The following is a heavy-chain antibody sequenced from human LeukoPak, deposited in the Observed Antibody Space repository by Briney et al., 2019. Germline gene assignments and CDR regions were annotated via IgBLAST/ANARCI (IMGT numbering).Heavy chain of an antibody. Sequence: PGGSLRLSCAASGFTVSSNYMSWVRQPPGKGLEWVSVIYSGGTTFYADPVKGRFTISRDNSKNTLYLQMNSLRADDTAVYYCAKLKGWYGEGYFDYWGQGTVATVSS. D-gene: IGHD3-10*01. CDR2: IYSGGTT. CDR3: AKLKGWYGEGYFDY. J-gene: IGHJ4*02. V-gene: IGHV3-53*01. CDR1: GFTVSSNY.